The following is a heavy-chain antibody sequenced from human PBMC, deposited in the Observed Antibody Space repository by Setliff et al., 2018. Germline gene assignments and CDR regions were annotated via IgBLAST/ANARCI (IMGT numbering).Heavy chain of an antibody. CDR3: ARQAVAGNDAFDI. V-gene: IGHV5-51*01. Sequence: SLKISCKGSGYSFSRYWIGWVRQMPGKGLEWMGIIYPGDSDTRYSPSFQGQVTISADKSISTAYLQWSSLKASDTAMYYCARQAVAGNDAFDIWGQGTMVTVSS. CDR2: IYPGDSDT. J-gene: IGHJ3*02. D-gene: IGHD6-19*01. CDR1: GYSFSRYW.